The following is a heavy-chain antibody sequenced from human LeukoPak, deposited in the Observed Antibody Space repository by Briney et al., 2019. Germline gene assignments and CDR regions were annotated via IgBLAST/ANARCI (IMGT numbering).Heavy chain of an antibody. Sequence: GGSLRLSCAASGFTFSSYHMNWVRQAPGKWLEWVSGITGSGGSTYYADSVKGRFTISRDNSKNTLYLQMNSLRAEDTAVYYCAKDLRRSGYSTGMDVWGQGTTVTVSS. J-gene: IGHJ6*02. V-gene: IGHV3-23*01. D-gene: IGHD3-3*01. CDR3: AKDLRRSGYSTGMDV. CDR1: GFTFSSYH. CDR2: ITGSGGST.